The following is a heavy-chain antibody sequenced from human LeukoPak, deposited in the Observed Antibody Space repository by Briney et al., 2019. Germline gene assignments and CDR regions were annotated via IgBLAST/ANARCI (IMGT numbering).Heavy chain of an antibody. D-gene: IGHD3-10*01. Sequence: PSETLSLTCTVSGGSISSSSYYWGWIRQPPGKGLEWIGSIYYSGSTYYNPSLKSRVTISVDTSKNQFSLKLSSVTAADTAVYYCAGLGGAYSYYGSGSSDYWGQGTLVTVSS. CDR2: IYYSGST. V-gene: IGHV4-39*01. CDR3: AGLGGAYSYYGSGSSDY. J-gene: IGHJ4*02. CDR1: GGSISSSSYY.